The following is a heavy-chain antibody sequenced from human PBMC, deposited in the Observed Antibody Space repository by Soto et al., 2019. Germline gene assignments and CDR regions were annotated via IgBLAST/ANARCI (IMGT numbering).Heavy chain of an antibody. CDR3: ARDPRGYSYGPGAFDI. Sequence: QVQLVQSGAEVKKPGSSVKVSCKASGGTFSSYAISWVRQAPGQGLEWMGGIIPIFGTANYAQKFQGRVTITADESTSTAYRELSRLRSEDTAVYYCARDPRGYSYGPGAFDIWGQGTMVTVSS. V-gene: IGHV1-69*12. D-gene: IGHD5-18*01. CDR1: GGTFSSYA. CDR2: IIPIFGTA. J-gene: IGHJ3*02.